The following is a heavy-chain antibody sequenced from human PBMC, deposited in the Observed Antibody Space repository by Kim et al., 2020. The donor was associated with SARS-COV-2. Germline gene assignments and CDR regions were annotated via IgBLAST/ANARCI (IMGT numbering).Heavy chain of an antibody. V-gene: IGHV4-59*01. D-gene: IGHD3-22*01. CDR2: AFYIGNT. Sequence: SETLSLTCTVSGASIRSYYWTWIRQAPGKGLEWIGNAFYIGNTDYNPSLRSRVTMSVDRSKNQFSLRLSSVTAADTAVFYCASLGSIHDSSGYFYQLWG. J-gene: IGHJ1*01. CDR1: GASIRSYY. CDR3: ASLGSIHDSSGYFYQL.